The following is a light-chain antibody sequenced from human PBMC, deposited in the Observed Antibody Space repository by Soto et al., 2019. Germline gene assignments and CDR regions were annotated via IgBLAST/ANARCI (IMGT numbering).Light chain of an antibody. CDR1: QSISSK. V-gene: IGKV3-15*01. J-gene: IGKJ5*01. Sequence: EILMTQSPATLSVSPGERVTLSCRASQSISSKLAWYQQRPGQAPRLLIYGASSRATGIPVRFSGSGSGTDFTLTISSLQPEDFATYYCQQSFSTPTFGQGTRLEIK. CDR3: QQSFSTPT. CDR2: GAS.